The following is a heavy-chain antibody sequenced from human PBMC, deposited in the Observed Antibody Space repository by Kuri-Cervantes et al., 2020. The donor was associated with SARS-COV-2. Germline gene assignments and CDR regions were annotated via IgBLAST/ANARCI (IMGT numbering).Heavy chain of an antibody. V-gene: IGHV3-23*01. D-gene: IGHD6-13*01. J-gene: IGHJ4*02. CDR1: GFTFSSYG. Sequence: GESLKISCAASGFTFSSYGMHWVRQAPGKGLEWVSAISGSGGSTYYADSVKGRFTISRDNSRNTLYLQMNSLRAEDTAVYYCAKTLRVYSSSPFDYWGQGTLVTVSS. CDR2: ISGSGGST. CDR3: AKTLRVYSSSPFDY.